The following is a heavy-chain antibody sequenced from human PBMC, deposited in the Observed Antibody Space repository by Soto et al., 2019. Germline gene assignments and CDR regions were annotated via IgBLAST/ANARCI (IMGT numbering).Heavy chain of an antibody. Sequence: PGGSLRLSCAASGFTFSNYAMHWVRQAPGKGLEWVSGITGSAGNTYYADSVKGRFTISRDNSKNTLYLQTNSLRADDMAIYYCAKVPLSLRFYDYWGQGTLVTVSS. CDR1: GFTFSNYA. CDR2: ITGSAGNT. CDR3: AKVPLSLRFYDY. D-gene: IGHD4-17*01. V-gene: IGHV3-23*01. J-gene: IGHJ4*02.